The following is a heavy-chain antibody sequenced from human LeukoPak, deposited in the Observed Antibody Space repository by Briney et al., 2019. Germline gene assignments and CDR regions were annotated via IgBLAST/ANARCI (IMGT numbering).Heavy chain of an antibody. V-gene: IGHV3-9*01. D-gene: IGHD3-10*01. CDR2: ISWNSGSI. Sequence: PGGSLRLSCAASGFTFDDYAMHWGRHAPGKGLEWVSGISWNSGSIGYADSVKGRFTISRDNAKNSLYLQMNSLRAEDTALYYCAKVASFGELGDYWGQGTLVTVSS. CDR3: AKVASFGELGDY. CDR1: GFTFDDYA. J-gene: IGHJ4*02.